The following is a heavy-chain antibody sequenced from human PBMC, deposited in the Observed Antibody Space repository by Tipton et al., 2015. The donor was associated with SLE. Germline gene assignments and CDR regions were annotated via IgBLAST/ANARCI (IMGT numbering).Heavy chain of an antibody. CDR2: IKQDGSEK. CDR3: ARSSSLAIAVAAREYFDY. CDR1: GFTFSSYW. J-gene: IGHJ4*02. Sequence: SLRLSCAASGFTFSSYWMSWVRQAPGKGLEWVANIKQDGSEKYYVDSVKGRFTISRDNAKNSLYLQMNSLRAEDTAVYYCARSSSLAIAVAAREYFDYWGQETLLTVSS. D-gene: IGHD6-19*01. V-gene: IGHV3-7*01.